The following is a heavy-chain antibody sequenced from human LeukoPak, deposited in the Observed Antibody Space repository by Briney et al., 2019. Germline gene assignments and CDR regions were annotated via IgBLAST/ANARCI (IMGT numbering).Heavy chain of an antibody. D-gene: IGHD1-14*01. J-gene: IGHJ4*02. CDR3: ARGEVSASLYYFDF. CDR1: GYTFTTYG. V-gene: IGHV1-18*01. Sequence: GASVKVSCKTSGYTFTTYGVSWGRQAPGHGLEWMGWVSGYTDNTNYAERFQGRVTMTIDASTSTVYMELTNLRSDDTAVYFCARGEVSASLYYFDFWGQGTLVTVS. CDR2: VSGYTDNT.